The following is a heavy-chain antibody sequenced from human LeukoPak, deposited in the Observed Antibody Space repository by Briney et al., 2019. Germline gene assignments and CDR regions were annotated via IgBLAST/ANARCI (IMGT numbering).Heavy chain of an antibody. CDR2: ISSSGSTI. D-gene: IGHD3-22*01. J-gene: IGHJ3*02. V-gene: IGHV3-48*04. Sequence: PGGSLRLSCAASGFIFSDYSMNWVRQAPGKGLEWVSYISSSGSTIYYADSVKGRFTISRDNAKNSLYLQMNSLRAEDTAVYYCARGSPTYYYDSSGSPFDIWGQGTMVTVSS. CDR1: GFIFSDYS. CDR3: ARGSPTYYYDSSGSPFDI.